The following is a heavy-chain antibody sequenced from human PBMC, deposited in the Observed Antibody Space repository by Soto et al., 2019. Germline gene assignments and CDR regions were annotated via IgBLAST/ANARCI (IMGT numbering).Heavy chain of an antibody. CDR1: GFTFSSYA. V-gene: IGHV3-23*01. D-gene: IGHD2-2*01. CDR2: ISGSGGST. Sequence: EVQLLESGGGLVQPGGSLRLSCAATGFTFSSYAMSWVRQAPGKGLEWVSAISGSGGSTYYADSVKGRFTISRDNSKNTLYLQMNSLRAEDTAVYYCAKNAEQYQLLCRYFDYWGQGTLVTVSS. J-gene: IGHJ4*02. CDR3: AKNAEQYQLLCRYFDY.